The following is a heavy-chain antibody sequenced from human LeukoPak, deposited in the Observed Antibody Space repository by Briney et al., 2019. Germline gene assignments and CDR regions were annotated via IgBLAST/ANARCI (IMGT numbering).Heavy chain of an antibody. V-gene: IGHV3-21*01. Sequence: GGSLRLSCVASGFTFSNYGMDWVRQAPGKGLEWVASISTSSSYIFYADSVKGRFTISRDNPKNSLYLQMNSLRAEDTAVYYCARDQQLYSSSWYTIGYFDYWGQGTLVTVSS. J-gene: IGHJ4*02. CDR1: GFTFSNYG. CDR2: ISTSSSYI. D-gene: IGHD6-13*01. CDR3: ARDQQLYSSSWYTIGYFDY.